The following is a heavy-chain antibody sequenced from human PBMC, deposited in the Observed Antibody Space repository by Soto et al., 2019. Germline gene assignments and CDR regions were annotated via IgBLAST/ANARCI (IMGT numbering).Heavy chain of an antibody. V-gene: IGHV4-34*01. CDR1: GGSFSGYY. D-gene: IGHD3-10*01. CDR3: ARGITIGAAPDKNYFDS. J-gene: IGHJ4*02. CDR2: INHSGST. Sequence: SSETLSLTCAVYGGSFSGYYWTWIRQPPGRGLEWIGEINHSGSTYSNPSLKSRVAISVDTSKNQFSLKLRSVTAAATAVYYCARGITIGAAPDKNYFDSWGQGTLVTVSS.